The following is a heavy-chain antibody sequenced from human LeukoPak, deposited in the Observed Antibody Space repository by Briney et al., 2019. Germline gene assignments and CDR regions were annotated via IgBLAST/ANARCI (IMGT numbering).Heavy chain of an antibody. Sequence: PSETLSLTCSVSGYSINSGYYWGWTRQPPGKGLEWIGSISHSGSTFYNPSLKSRVTISVDTSKNHLSLKLTSVTAADTAVYYCARAPAGGVDYWGQGTLVTVSS. CDR2: ISHSGST. J-gene: IGHJ4*02. V-gene: IGHV4-38-2*02. CDR3: ARAPAGGVDY. CDR1: GYSINSGYY.